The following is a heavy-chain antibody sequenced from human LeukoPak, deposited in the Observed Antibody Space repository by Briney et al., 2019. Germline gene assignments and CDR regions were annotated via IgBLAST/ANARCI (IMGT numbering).Heavy chain of an antibody. V-gene: IGHV1-69*05. D-gene: IGHD6-19*01. CDR2: IIPIFGTA. CDR1: GGTFSSYA. Sequence: ASVKVSCKASGGTFSSYAISWVRQAPGQGLEWMGGIIPIFGTANYAQKFQGRVTITTDESTSTAYMELSSLRSEDTAVYYCARDGVRLTAVAAPWYFDYCGQGTLVTVSS. CDR3: ARDGVRLTAVAAPWYFDY. J-gene: IGHJ4*02.